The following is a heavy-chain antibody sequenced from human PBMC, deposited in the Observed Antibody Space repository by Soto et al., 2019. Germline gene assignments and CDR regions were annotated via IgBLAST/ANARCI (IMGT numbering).Heavy chain of an antibody. J-gene: IGHJ4*02. V-gene: IGHV4-59*08. Sequence: QVQLQESGPGLVRPSETLSLTCTVSSDSISSYYWIWIRQSPGKGLEWIGYTDYSGNTNHNPSLKSRVTISGATSKNQFSLRLSSVTVADTAVYYCARAVGDPLYYLDYWGQGTLVTVSS. CDR2: TDYSGNT. D-gene: IGHD6-19*01. CDR1: SDSISSYY. CDR3: ARAVGDPLYYLDY.